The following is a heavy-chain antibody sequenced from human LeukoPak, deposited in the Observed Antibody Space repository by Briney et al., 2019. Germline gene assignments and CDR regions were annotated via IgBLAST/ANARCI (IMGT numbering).Heavy chain of an antibody. CDR1: GFTLSTYW. Sequence: GGSLRLSCAASGFTLSTYWMSWVRQAPGKGLEWVANIKQDGSEKYYVDSVKGRFTISRDNAKNSLYLQMNSLRAEDMAVYYCARESVGATYFDYWGQGTLVTVSS. CDR2: IKQDGSEK. D-gene: IGHD1-26*01. CDR3: ARESVGATYFDY. J-gene: IGHJ4*02. V-gene: IGHV3-7*05.